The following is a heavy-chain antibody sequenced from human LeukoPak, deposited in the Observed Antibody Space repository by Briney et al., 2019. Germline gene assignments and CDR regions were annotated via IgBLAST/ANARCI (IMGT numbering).Heavy chain of an antibody. V-gene: IGHV3-23*01. CDR3: RGWYEGDYYYYYYYYMDV. CDR1: GFTFSSYA. D-gene: IGHD6-19*01. J-gene: IGHJ6*03. Sequence: GGSLRLSCAASGFTFSSYAMHWVRQAPGKGLEWVSTISGSDGDTYYADSVKGRFTISRDNSKNTLYLQMNSLRAEDTAVYYCRGWYEGDYYYYYYYYMDVWGKGTTVTISS. CDR2: ISGSDGDT.